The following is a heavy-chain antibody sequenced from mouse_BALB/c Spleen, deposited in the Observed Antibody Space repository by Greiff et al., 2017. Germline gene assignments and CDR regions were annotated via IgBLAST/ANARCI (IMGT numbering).Heavy chain of an antibody. CDR2: ISSGGSYT. V-gene: IGHV5-9-1*01. CDR3: ARPGGNWDGFAY. J-gene: IGHJ3*01. CDR1: GFTFSTYA. Sequence: EVMLVESGGGLVKPGGSLKLSCAASGFTFSTYAMSWVRQTPEKRLEWVATISSGGSYTYYPDSVKGRFTISRDNAKNTLYLQMSSLRSEDTAMYYCARPGGNWDGFAYWGQGTLVTVSA. D-gene: IGHD4-1*01.